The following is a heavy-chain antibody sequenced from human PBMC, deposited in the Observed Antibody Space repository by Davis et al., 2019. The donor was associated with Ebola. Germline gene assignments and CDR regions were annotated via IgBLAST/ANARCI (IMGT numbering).Heavy chain of an antibody. J-gene: IGHJ4*02. D-gene: IGHD1-26*01. CDR2: IKEDGSER. CDR1: GFTFTRYW. Sequence: GESLKISCAASGFTFTRYWMNWVREAPGKGLEWVANIKEDGSERYYVDSVKGRFTISRDNAKNSLYLQMNSLRAEDTAVYYCARGSGSYDYWGQGTLVTVSS. V-gene: IGHV3-7*04. CDR3: ARGSGSYDY.